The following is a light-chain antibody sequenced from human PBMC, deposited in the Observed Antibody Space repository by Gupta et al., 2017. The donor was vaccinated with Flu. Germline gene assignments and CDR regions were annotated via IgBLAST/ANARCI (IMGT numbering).Light chain of an antibody. V-gene: IGKV3-15*01. CDR1: QSVDSN. CDR2: GES. Sequence: EIVMTQSPATLSVSPGERATLSCRASQSVDSNLAWYQQKPGRAPRLLIYGESTRDTGIPARFSGSGCGTELAFTISSRQLEDFAIYYCQQNKNWPPNSFGQGTKLEIK. CDR3: QQNKNWPPNS. J-gene: IGKJ2*03.